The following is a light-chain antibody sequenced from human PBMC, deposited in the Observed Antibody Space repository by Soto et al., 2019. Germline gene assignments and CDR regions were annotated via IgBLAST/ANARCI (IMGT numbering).Light chain of an antibody. V-gene: IGKV3-20*01. Sequence: EIVLTQSPGTLSLSPGERATLSCRASQSVSSSYLAWYQQKPGQAPRLLIYGASSRATGIPDRFSGSGSGTDFPLTISRLEPEDFAGYYCQQYGSAPWTFGKGTKVDIK. CDR1: QSVSSSY. CDR3: QQYGSAPWT. J-gene: IGKJ1*01. CDR2: GAS.